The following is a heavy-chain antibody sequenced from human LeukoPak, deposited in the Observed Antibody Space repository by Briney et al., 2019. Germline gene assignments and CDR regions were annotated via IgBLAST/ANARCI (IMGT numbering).Heavy chain of an antibody. CDR3: AKDRDSSSSSYLDY. CDR2: ISWNSGSI. CDR1: GFTFDDYA. V-gene: IGHV3-9*01. D-gene: IGHD6-6*01. Sequence: PGGSLRLSCAASGFTFDDYAMHWVRQAPGKGLEWVSGISWNSGSIGYADSVKGRFTISRDNAKNSLYLQMNSLRAEDTALYYCAKDRDSSSSSYLDYWGQGTLVTVSS. J-gene: IGHJ4*02.